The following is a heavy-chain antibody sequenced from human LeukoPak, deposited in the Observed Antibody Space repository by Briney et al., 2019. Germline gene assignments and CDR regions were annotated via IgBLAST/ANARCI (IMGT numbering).Heavy chain of an antibody. D-gene: IGHD3-22*01. CDR1: GFTFSSYG. V-gene: IGHV3-30*18. CDR2: ISFDATNK. Sequence: GGSLRLSCAASGFTFSSYGMHWVRQAPGQGLEWVGVISFDATNKYYADSVKGRFTIPRDNSKTTLYLQMNSLRAEDTAVYYCAKDSSADDSSGYSYYFDYWGQGTLVTVSS. CDR3: AKDSSADDSSGYSYYFDY. J-gene: IGHJ4*02.